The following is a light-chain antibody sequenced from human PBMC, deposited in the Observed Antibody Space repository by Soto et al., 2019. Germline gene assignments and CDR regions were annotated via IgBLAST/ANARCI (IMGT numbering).Light chain of an antibody. Sequence: QSALTHPASVSGSPGQWITISCTGTSSDVGSYNLVSWYQQHPGKAPKLMIYEVSKRPSGVSNRFSGSKSGNTASLTISGLQAEDEADYYCCSYAGSSTYVFGTGTKLTVL. CDR3: CSYAGSSTYV. CDR1: SSDVGSYNL. J-gene: IGLJ1*01. V-gene: IGLV2-23*02. CDR2: EVS.